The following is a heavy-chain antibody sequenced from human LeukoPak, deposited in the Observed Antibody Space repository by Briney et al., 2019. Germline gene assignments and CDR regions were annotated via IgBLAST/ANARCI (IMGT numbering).Heavy chain of an antibody. Sequence: GGSLRLSCAASGFTLSSYAMSWVRQAPGKGREWVSAISGIGGSTYYADSVNGWFTISRDNSKNTLCLQMNTLRAEDTAVYYCAKGHLYSSGPGDWFDPWGQGTLVTVSS. D-gene: IGHD6-25*01. V-gene: IGHV3-23*01. CDR2: ISGIGGST. CDR3: AKGHLYSSGPGDWFDP. CDR1: GFTLSSYA. J-gene: IGHJ5*02.